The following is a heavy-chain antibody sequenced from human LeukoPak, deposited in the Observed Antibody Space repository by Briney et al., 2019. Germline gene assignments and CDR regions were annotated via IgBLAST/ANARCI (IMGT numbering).Heavy chain of an antibody. Sequence: SSETLSLTCNVSGGSFTNYYWSWIRQTPEKGLEWIGQINHSGDTNYNPSLRSRVTLSVDRSKNQFSLKVTSVTAADTGVYYCARGPGTVGLSPWGQGTLVTVSS. CDR1: GGSFTNYY. V-gene: IGHV4-34*01. CDR3: ARGPGTVGLSP. J-gene: IGHJ5*02. D-gene: IGHD1/OR15-1a*01. CDR2: INHSGDT.